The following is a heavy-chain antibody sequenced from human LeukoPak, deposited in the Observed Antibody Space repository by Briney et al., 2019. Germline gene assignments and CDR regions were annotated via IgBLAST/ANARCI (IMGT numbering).Heavy chain of an antibody. V-gene: IGHV3-9*01. Sequence: GGSLRLSCAASGFTFDDYAMHWVRQAPGKGLEWVSGISWNSGSIGYADSVKGRFTISRDNAKNSLYLQMNSLRAEDTALYYCAKDSGVRFLEWLFDYWGQETLVTVSS. D-gene: IGHD3-3*01. CDR3: AKDSGVRFLEWLFDY. CDR1: GFTFDDYA. CDR2: ISWNSGSI. J-gene: IGHJ4*02.